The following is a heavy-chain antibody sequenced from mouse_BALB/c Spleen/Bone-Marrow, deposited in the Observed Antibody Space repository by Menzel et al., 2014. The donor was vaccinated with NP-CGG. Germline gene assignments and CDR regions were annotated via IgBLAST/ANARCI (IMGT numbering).Heavy chain of an antibody. CDR3: ASYRYAWYFDV. CDR1: GFNIKDTY. Sequence: EVKLMESGAELVKPGDSVKLSCTASGFNIKDTYMHWVRQRPEQCLEWIGRIDPANGNTKYDPKFQGKATITADTSSNAAYPQLSSLTSEDTAGYYCASYRYAWYFDVWGAGTTVTVSS. J-gene: IGHJ1*01. D-gene: IGHD2-14*01. CDR2: IDPANGNT. V-gene: IGHV14-3*02.